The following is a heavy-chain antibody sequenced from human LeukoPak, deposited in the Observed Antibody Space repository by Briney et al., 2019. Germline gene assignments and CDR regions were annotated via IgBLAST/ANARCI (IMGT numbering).Heavy chain of an antibody. CDR1: GGTFSSYA. Sequence: AASVKVSCKASGGTFSSYAISWVRQAPGQGLEWMGRIIPILGIANYAQKFQGRVTITADKSTSTAYMELSSLRSEDTAVYYCASKLGYCSGGSCSDLYYYYGMDVWGQGTTVTVSS. CDR2: IIPILGIA. CDR3: ASKLGYCSGGSCSDLYYYYGMDV. J-gene: IGHJ6*02. V-gene: IGHV1-69*04. D-gene: IGHD2-15*01.